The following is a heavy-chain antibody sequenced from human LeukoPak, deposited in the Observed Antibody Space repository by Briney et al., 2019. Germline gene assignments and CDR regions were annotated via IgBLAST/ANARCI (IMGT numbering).Heavy chain of an antibody. CDR3: AADHEWLVRTGFDP. D-gene: IGHD6-19*01. Sequence: SVKVSCKASGFTFTSSAMQWVRQARGQRLEWIGWIVVGSGNTNYAQKFQERVTITRDMSTSTAYMELSSLRSEDTAVYYCAADHEWLVRTGFDPWGQGTLVTVSS. CDR2: IVVGSGNT. CDR1: GFTFTSSA. V-gene: IGHV1-58*02. J-gene: IGHJ5*02.